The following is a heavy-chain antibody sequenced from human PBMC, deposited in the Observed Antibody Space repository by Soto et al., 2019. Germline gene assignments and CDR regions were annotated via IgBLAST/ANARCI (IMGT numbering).Heavy chain of an antibody. J-gene: IGHJ4*02. CDR2: INAGNGNT. V-gene: IGHV1-3*05. CDR3: ARAIVVVTPPDY. Sequence: QVQLVQSGAEEKKPGASVKVSCKASGYTFTSYAMHWVRQAPGQRLEWMGWINAGNGNTKYSQKFQGRVTITRDTSASTAYMELSSLRSEDTAVYYGARAIVVVTPPDYWGQGTLVTVSS. CDR1: GYTFTSYA. D-gene: IGHD3-22*01.